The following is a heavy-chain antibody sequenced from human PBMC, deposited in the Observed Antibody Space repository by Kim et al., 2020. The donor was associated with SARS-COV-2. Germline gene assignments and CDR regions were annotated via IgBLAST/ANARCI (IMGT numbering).Heavy chain of an antibody. J-gene: IGHJ4*02. D-gene: IGHD3-9*01. Sequence: SETLSLTCTVSGGSISSSSYYWGWIRQPPGKGLEWIGSIYYSGSTYYNPSLKSRVTISVDTSKNQFSLKLSSVTAADTAVYYCATTNYDILTGYYRVDDYWGQGTLVTVSS. CDR2: IYYSGST. V-gene: IGHV4-39*01. CDR3: ATTNYDILTGYYRVDDY. CDR1: GGSISSSSYY.